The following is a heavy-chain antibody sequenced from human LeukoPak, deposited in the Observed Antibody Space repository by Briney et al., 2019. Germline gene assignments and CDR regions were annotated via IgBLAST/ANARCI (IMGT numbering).Heavy chain of an antibody. CDR1: GGSISSSSYY. D-gene: IGHD6-13*01. CDR3: ARGPRIAAAGRWFDP. Sequence: SETLSLTCTVSGGSISSSSYYWGWIRQPPGKGLEWIGSIYYSGSTYYNPSLKSRVTISVGTSKNQLSLKLSSVTAADTAVYYCARGPRIAAAGRWFDPWGQGTLVTVSS. CDR2: IYYSGST. V-gene: IGHV4-39*07. J-gene: IGHJ5*02.